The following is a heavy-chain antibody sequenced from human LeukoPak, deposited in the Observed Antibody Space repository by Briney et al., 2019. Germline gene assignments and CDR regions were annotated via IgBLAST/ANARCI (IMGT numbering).Heavy chain of an antibody. V-gene: IGHV3-30*18. D-gene: IGHD3-22*01. J-gene: IGHJ4*02. Sequence: GGSLRLSCAASGFTFSSYGMHWVRQAPGKGLEWVAVISYDGSNKYHAGSVKGRFTISRDNSKNTLYLQMNSLRAEDTAVYYCAKALRRLYDSSGYPNLYFDYWGQGTLVTVSS. CDR1: GFTFSSYG. CDR2: ISYDGSNK. CDR3: AKALRRLYDSSGYPNLYFDY.